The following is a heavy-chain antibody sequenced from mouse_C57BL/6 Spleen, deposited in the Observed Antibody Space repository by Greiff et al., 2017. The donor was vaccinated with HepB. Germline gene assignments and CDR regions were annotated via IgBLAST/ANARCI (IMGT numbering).Heavy chain of an antibody. CDR1: GYSFTDYN. D-gene: IGHD1-1*01. CDR2: INPNYGTT. Sequence: EVKLVESGPELVKPGASVKISCKASGYSFTDYNMNWVKQSNGKCLEWIGVINPNYGTTSYNQKFKGKATLTVDQSSSTAYMPINSLTSEDSAVYYCARDSSWYFDVWGTGTTVTVAS. V-gene: IGHV1-39*01. CDR3: ARDSSWYFDV. J-gene: IGHJ1*03.